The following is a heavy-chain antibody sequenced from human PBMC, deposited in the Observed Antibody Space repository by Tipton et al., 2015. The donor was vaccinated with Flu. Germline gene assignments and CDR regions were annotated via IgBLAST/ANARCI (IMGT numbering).Heavy chain of an antibody. CDR2: IWNDGSNK. CDR3: ARACGTGCYYIDY. V-gene: IGHV3-33*08. CDR1: GFIFSTYG. Sequence: RSLRLSCAASGFIFSTYGMHWVRQAPGKGLEWMAIIWNDGSNKVYADSVKGRFTISRDNSKNTLYLEVNSLRGEDTAVYYCARACGTGCYYIDYWGQGTLVTVSS. D-gene: IGHD2-8*02. J-gene: IGHJ4*02.